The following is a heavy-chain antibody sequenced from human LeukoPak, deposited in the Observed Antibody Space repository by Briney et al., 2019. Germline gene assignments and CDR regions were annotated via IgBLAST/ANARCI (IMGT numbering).Heavy chain of an antibody. CDR3: VCSGWPEDAFDI. V-gene: IGHV1-2*02. J-gene: IGHJ3*02. CDR2: INPNSGGT. CDR1: GYTFTGYY. Sequence: ASVKVSCKASGYTFTGYYMHWVRPAPGQGLEWMGWINPNSGGTNYAQKFQGRVTMTRDTSISTAYMELSRLRSDDTAVYYCVCSGWPEDAFDIWGQGTMVTVSS. D-gene: IGHD6-19*01.